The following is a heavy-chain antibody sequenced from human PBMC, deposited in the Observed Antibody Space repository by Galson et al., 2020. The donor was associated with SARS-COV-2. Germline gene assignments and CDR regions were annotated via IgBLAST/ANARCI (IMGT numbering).Heavy chain of an antibody. Sequence: GESLKISCAASGFTFSGHGMHWVRQGPGKGLEWVASIWPDGSNKYYADSVKGRFTISRDNSKNTLYLQMNSLRAEDTAMYYCARDLGYSSGGYQNRLDYWGQGTRVTGSS. CDR3: ARDLGYSSGGYQNRLDY. CDR2: IWPDGSNK. V-gene: IGHV3-33*01. D-gene: IGHD6-19*01. J-gene: IGHJ4*02. CDR1: GFTFSGHG.